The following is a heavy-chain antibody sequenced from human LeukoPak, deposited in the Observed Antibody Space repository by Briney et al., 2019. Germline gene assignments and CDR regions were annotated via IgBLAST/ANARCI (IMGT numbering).Heavy chain of an antibody. Sequence: GASVKVSCKASGYTFTNYYIHWVRQAPGQGLEWMGWISAYNGNTNYAQKLQGRVTMTTDTSTTTAYMELGSLSSDDTAVYYCAHILTGYYMDYWGQGTLVTVSS. V-gene: IGHV1-18*04. CDR3: AHILTGYYMDY. J-gene: IGHJ4*02. CDR2: ISAYNGNT. D-gene: IGHD3-9*01. CDR1: GYTFTNYY.